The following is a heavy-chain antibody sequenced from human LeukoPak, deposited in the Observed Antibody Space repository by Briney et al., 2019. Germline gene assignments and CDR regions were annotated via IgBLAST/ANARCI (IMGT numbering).Heavy chain of an antibody. CDR3: TREIRYFDWFQADY. V-gene: IGHV3-49*03. CDR2: IRSKAYGGTA. D-gene: IGHD3-9*01. Sequence: WFRQAPGKGLEWVGFIRSKAYGGTAEYAASVKGRFTISRDDSKSVAYLQMDSLKTEDTAVYYCTREIRYFDWFQADYWGQGTLVTVSS. J-gene: IGHJ4*02.